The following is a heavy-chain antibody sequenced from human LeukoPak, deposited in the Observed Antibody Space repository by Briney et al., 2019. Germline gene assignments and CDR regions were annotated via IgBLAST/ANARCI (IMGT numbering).Heavy chain of an antibody. V-gene: IGHV3-21*01. CDR3: ARAGLAAAAY. D-gene: IGHD6-13*01. CDR1: GFTFSSYS. J-gene: IGHJ4*02. Sequence: GGSLRLSCAASGFTFSSYSMNWVRQAPGKGLEWGSSISSSSSYIYYADSVKGRFTISRDNAKTSLYLQMNSLRAEDTAVYYCARAGLAAAAYWGQGTLVTVSS. CDR2: ISSSSSYI.